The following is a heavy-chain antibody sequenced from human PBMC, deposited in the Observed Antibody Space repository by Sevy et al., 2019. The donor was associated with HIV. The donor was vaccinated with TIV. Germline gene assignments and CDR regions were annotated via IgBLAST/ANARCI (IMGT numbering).Heavy chain of an antibody. CDR3: AREGCTKPHDY. D-gene: IGHD2-8*01. V-gene: IGHV3-23*01. J-gene: IGHJ4*02. CDR1: GFTFSKYS. Sequence: GGSLRLSCAASGFTFSKYSMSWVRQPPGKGLEWVSTLSFGCGQINYADSVKGRFTISRDNSKSSVYLQMNNLRPEDTAVYYCAREGCTKPHDYWGQGTLITVSS. CDR2: LSFGCGQI.